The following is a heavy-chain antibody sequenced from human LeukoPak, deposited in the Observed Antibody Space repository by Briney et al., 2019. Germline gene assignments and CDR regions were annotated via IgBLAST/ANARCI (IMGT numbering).Heavy chain of an antibody. CDR1: GFALKSYS. CDR3: AKAGDSSGYRLDDYFDY. Sequence: GGSLRLSCAGSGFALKSYSLTWVRQAPGKGLEWVSAISGSGGSTYYADSVKGRFTISRDNSKNTLYLQMNSLRAEDTAVYYCAKAGDSSGYRLDDYFDYWGQGTLVTVSS. J-gene: IGHJ4*02. CDR2: ISGSGGST. D-gene: IGHD3-22*01. V-gene: IGHV3-23*01.